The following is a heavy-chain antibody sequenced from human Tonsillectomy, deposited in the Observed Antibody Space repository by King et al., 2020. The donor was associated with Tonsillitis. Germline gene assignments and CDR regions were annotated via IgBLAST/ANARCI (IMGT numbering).Heavy chain of an antibody. V-gene: IGHV3-30*04. CDR1: GFTFSSSP. D-gene: IGHD3-10*01. CDR2: ISFDGSVT. Sequence: QVQLVESGGGVVQPGRSLRLSCAASGFTFSSSPVHWVRQAPGKGLEWVAVISFDGSVTYYGDSVKGRFTISRDNSKNTVYLQMNRLRPEDTSVYYCAMTNPRRRGGLDVWGQGTTVTVSS. CDR3: AMTNPRRRGGLDV. J-gene: IGHJ6*02.